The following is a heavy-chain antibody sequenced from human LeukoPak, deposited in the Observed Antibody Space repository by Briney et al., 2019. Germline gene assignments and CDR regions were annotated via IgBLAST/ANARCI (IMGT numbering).Heavy chain of an antibody. CDR2: IYTSGST. CDR3: ARRRVDTARVFDY. Sequence: SETLSLTCTVSGGSISSSHYYWSWIRQPPGKGLEWIGYIYTSGSTNYNPPLKSRVTISVDTSKNQFSLKLSSVTAADTAVYYCARRRVDTARVFDYWGQGTLVTVSS. J-gene: IGHJ4*02. CDR1: GGSISSSHYY. V-gene: IGHV4-4*09. D-gene: IGHD5-18*01.